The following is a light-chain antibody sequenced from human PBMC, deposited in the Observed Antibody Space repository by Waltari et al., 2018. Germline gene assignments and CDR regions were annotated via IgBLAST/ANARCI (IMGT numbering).Light chain of an antibody. CDR3: SSYTSSSTLL. J-gene: IGLJ2*01. CDR1: SNDVGYNNY. V-gene: IGLV2-14*03. Sequence: QSALTQPASVSGSPGQSITISCTGTSNDVGYNNYVCWYQQHPGKAPKLMIYDVSKRLSGIAARFSGSRSGNTASLTISGLQADDEADYYCSSYTSSSTLLFGGGTKVTVL. CDR2: DVS.